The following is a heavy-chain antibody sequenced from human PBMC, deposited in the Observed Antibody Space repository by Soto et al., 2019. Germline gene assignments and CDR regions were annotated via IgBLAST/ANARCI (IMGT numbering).Heavy chain of an antibody. CDR3: AHAYGGTSWPNDAFDV. D-gene: IGHD2-2*01. J-gene: IGHJ3*01. CDR2: IYWDDDQ. CDR1: GFSLSADGVG. Sequence: KESGPTLVKPTQTLTLTCTFSGFSLSADGVGVGWIRQPPGNALEWLALIYWDDDQRYSPSLKTRLTITKDTSKNQVVLTMTNMDPVDTATYYCAHAYGGTSWPNDAFDVWGQGTVVTVSS. V-gene: IGHV2-5*02.